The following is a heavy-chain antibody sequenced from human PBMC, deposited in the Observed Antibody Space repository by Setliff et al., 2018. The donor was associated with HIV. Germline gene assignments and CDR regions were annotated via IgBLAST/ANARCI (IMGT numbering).Heavy chain of an antibody. CDR1: GGSISSGSYY. Sequence: SETLSLTCTVSGGSISSGSYYWSWIRQPAGKGLESIGYVYNSGGTNYNPTLKSRVTIAVDTSKNQFFLKLSSVTAADRAVYYCVRGYCSSTTCYDDYYYMDVWGKGSTVTVSS. CDR2: VYNSGGT. V-gene: IGHV4-61*10. J-gene: IGHJ6*03. CDR3: VRGYCSSTTCYDDYYYMDV. D-gene: IGHD2-2*01.